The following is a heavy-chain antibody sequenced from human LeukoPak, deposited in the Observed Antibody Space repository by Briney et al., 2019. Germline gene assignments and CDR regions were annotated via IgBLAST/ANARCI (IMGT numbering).Heavy chain of an antibody. CDR1: GGSINGYS. CDR2: ISYTGTT. CDR3: ARPGGNWNSPGRDY. V-gene: IGHV4-59*08. J-gene: IGHJ4*02. D-gene: IGHD3-10*01. Sequence: KASETLSLTCSVSGGSINGYSWTWIRQPPRMRLEWVGHISYTGTTNYNPSLTTRVAISVDTSKNQFSLKLTSVTAADTGMYFCARPGGNWNSPGRDYWGQGTLVTVSS.